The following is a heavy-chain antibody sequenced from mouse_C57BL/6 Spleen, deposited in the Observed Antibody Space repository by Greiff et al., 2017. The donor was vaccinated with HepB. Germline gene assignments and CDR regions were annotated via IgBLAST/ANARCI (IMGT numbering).Heavy chain of an antibody. CDR2: IYPRSGNT. J-gene: IGHJ3*01. V-gene: IGHV1-81*01. D-gene: IGHD3-2*02. CDR3: ARETAQATWTY. CDR1: GYTFTSYG. Sequence: VQLQQSGAELARPGASVKLSCKASGYTFTSYGISWVKQRTGQGLEWIGEIYPRSGNTYYNEKFKGKATLTADKSSSTAYMQHSSLTSEDSAVYYCARETAQATWTYWGQGTLVTVSA.